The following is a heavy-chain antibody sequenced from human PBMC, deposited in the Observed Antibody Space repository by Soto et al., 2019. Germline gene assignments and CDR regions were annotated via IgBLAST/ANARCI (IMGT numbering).Heavy chain of an antibody. CDR1: GGSISSYY. Sequence: QVQLQESGPGLVKPSETLSLTCTVSGGSISSYYWSWIRQPAGKGLEWIGRIYTSGSTNYNPSLKSRVTMSVDTSKNQFALKLSSVTAADTAVYYCARGGSYYMGKYFQHWGQGTLVTVSS. CDR3: ARGGSYYMGKYFQH. V-gene: IGHV4-4*07. J-gene: IGHJ1*01. CDR2: IYTSGST. D-gene: IGHD1-26*01.